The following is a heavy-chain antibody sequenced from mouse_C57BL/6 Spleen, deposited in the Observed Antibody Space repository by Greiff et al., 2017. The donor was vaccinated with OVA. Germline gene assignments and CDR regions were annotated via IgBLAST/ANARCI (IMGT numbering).Heavy chain of an antibody. Sequence: QVQLQQSGAELVRPGASVKLSCKASGYTFTDYYINWVKQRPGQGLEWIARIYPGSGNTYYNEKFKGKATLTAEKSSSTAYMQLSSLTSEDSAVYFCARYEGLYYAMDYWGQGTSVTVSS. CDR3: ARYEGLYYAMDY. CDR2: IYPGSGNT. CDR1: GYTFTDYY. J-gene: IGHJ4*01. D-gene: IGHD2-12*01. V-gene: IGHV1-76*01.